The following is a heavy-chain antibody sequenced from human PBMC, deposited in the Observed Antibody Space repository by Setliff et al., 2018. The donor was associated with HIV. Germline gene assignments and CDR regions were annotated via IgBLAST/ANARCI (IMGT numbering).Heavy chain of an antibody. J-gene: IGHJ1*01. V-gene: IGHV4-4*07. D-gene: IGHD5-18*01. CDR3: ARGGYSYGFGRHRAYFQY. CDR1: DSGTSY. Sequence: LSLTCTVSDSGTSYWSWIRQPAGKGLEWIGRVSSRGDTNYNPSLKSRVTMSVDTSKNQFSLKLSSVTAADTAVFYCARGGYSYGFGRHRAYFQYWGQGTQVTVSS. CDR2: VSSRGDT.